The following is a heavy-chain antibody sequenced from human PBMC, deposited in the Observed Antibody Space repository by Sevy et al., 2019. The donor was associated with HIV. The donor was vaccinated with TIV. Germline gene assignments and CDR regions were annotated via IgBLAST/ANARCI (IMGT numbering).Heavy chain of an antibody. Sequence: GGSLRLSCAASGFTFSSYSMNWVRQAPGKGLEWVSSISSSSSYIYYADSVKGRFTISRDNAKNSLYPQMNSLRAEDTAVYYCATGSGSFQQGGQGTLVTVSS. CDR1: GFTFSSYS. D-gene: IGHD3-10*01. CDR3: ATGSGSFQQ. CDR2: ISSSSSYI. J-gene: IGHJ4*02. V-gene: IGHV3-21*01.